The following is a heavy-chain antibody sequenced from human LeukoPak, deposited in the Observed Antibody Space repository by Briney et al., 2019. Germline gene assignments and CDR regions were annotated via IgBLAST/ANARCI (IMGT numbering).Heavy chain of an antibody. Sequence: PGGSLRLSCAASWITVSSNYMSWVRQAPGKGLEWGSVNYSGGSTYYADSVKGRFTISRDNSKNTLYLQMNSLRAEDTAVYYCARDLTYAFDIWGQGTMVTVSS. J-gene: IGHJ3*02. V-gene: IGHV3-53*01. CDR2: NYSGGST. CDR1: WITVSSNY. CDR3: ARDLTYAFDI.